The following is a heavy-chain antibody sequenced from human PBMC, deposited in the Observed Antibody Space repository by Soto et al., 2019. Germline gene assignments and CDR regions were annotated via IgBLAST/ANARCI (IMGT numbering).Heavy chain of an antibody. V-gene: IGHV4-4*07. D-gene: IGHD6-19*01. CDR2: IYSSGST. Sequence: QVQLQQSGPGLVKPSETLSLTCTDSGDSINNFYWSWIRQPAGKGLQWIGLIYSSGSTNYNSALASRVTMSVDTSKSQFSLIVTSVTAADTAVYYCAKDEGKYSSGWYLNWGQGTLVTVSS. J-gene: IGHJ4*02. CDR3: AKDEGKYSSGWYLN. CDR1: GDSINNFY.